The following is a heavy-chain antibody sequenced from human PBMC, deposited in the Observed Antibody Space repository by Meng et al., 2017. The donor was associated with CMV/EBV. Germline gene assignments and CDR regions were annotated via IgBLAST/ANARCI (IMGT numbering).Heavy chain of an antibody. CDR2: IIPIFGTA. J-gene: IGHJ6*02. V-gene: IGHV1-69*05. CDR1: GCTFSSYA. CDR3: ARGYDFWSGPTRTYYYYGMDV. Sequence: SSVNVSCKASGCTFSSYAISWVRQAPGQGLAWMGGIIPIFGTANYAQKFQGRVTITTDESTSTDYMELRSLRSEETAVYYCARGYDFWSGPTRTYYYYGMDVWGQGTTVTVSS. D-gene: IGHD3-3*01.